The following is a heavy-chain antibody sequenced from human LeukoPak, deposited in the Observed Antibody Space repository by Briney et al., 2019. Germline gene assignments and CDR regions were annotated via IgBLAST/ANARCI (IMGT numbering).Heavy chain of an antibody. CDR1: GGSISSYY. CDR3: AREYSSSSGKNAFDI. J-gene: IGHJ3*02. V-gene: IGHV4-4*07. Sequence: SETLSLTCTVSGGSISSYYWGWIRQPAGKGLQWIGRISASGSTNYNPSLKSRVTMSVDTSKNQFSLKLTSVTAADTAVYYCAREYSSSSGKNAFDIWGQGTMVTVSS. CDR2: ISASGST. D-gene: IGHD6-6*01.